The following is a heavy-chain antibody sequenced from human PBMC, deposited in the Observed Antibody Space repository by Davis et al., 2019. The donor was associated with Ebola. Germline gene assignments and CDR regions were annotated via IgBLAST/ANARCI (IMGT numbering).Heavy chain of an antibody. D-gene: IGHD5-12*01. Sequence: AASVKVSCKASGYTFTTYYMHWVRQAPGQGLEWMGRINPGTGDTNYAQKFQGRVTLTRDTSVSTAYMELSSLRSEDTALYYCTTPGGQDSGYDVFDIWGQGTMVTVSS. J-gene: IGHJ3*02. CDR1: GYTFTTYY. CDR2: INPGTGDT. V-gene: IGHV1-2*06. CDR3: TTPGGQDSGYDVFDI.